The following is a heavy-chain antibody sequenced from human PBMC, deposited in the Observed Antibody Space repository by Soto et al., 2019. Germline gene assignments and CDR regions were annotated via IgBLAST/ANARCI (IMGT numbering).Heavy chain of an antibody. Sequence: QVPLVQSGAEVKKPGSSVKVSCKASGGTFGSYAISWVRQAPGQGLEWMGGIIPIPGTANYAQKFQGRVTIAADESTSTAYMGLSSLRSEDTAVYYCARSQGSSTSLEIYYYYYYGMDVWGQGTTVTVSS. CDR3: ARSQGSSTSLEIYYYYYYGMDV. CDR2: IIPIPGTA. D-gene: IGHD2-2*01. V-gene: IGHV1-69*01. J-gene: IGHJ6*02. CDR1: GGTFGSYA.